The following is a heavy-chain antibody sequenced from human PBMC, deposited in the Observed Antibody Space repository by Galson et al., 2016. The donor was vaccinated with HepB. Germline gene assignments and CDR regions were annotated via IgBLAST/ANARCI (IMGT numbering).Heavy chain of an antibody. CDR2: INGGGDT. Sequence: SVKVSCKAPEYTFTKYAMHWVRQAPGQRLEWMGRINGGGDTKYSQNFQGRVTITRDTSATTVYMALTSLKSEDTAVYYCARSEYSGYDGYLDYWGQGTLVTVSS. D-gene: IGHD5-12*01. V-gene: IGHV1-3*01. J-gene: IGHJ4*02. CDR3: ARSEYSGYDGYLDY. CDR1: EYTFTKYA.